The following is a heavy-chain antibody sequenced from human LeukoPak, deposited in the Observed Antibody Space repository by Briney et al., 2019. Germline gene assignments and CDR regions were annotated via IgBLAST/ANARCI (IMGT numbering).Heavy chain of an antibody. CDR3: ARRPGGYYDSSGYWAYYFDY. Sequence: SETLSLTCTVSGGSISSSSYYWGWIRQPPGKGLEWIGSIYYSGSTYYNPSLRSRVTISVDTSKNPFSLKLSSVTAADTAVYYCARRPGGYYDSSGYWAYYFDYWGQGTLVTVSS. V-gene: IGHV4-39*01. CDR2: IYYSGST. CDR1: GGSISSSSYY. J-gene: IGHJ4*02. D-gene: IGHD3-22*01.